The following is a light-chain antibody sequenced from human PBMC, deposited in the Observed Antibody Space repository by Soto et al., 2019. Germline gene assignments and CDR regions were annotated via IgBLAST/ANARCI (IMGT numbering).Light chain of an antibody. CDR2: DAS. J-gene: IGKJ1*01. CDR1: QSISSW. V-gene: IGKV1-5*01. CDR3: KQYENYWR. Sequence: DIQMTQSPSTLSATAGDRVTITCRASQSISSWLAWYQHKPGKAPKLLIYDASNLDSGVPSRFSGSGSGTEFSLTISNLLSDDCATYYGKQYENYWRFGQGSKVDIK.